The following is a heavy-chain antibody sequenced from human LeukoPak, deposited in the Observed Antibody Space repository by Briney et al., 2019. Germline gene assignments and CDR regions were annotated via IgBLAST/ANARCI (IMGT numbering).Heavy chain of an antibody. Sequence: SGTLSLICGVSGYSISSGYQWAWIRQSPGKGLEWIGSIYHSGSALYTPSLKSRVTISVETSKNQFSLNIFSVTAADTAVYYCARDPRWLTPDCTSTSCYENYFDPWGQGTLVTVSS. J-gene: IGHJ5*02. V-gene: IGHV4-38-2*02. D-gene: IGHD2-2*01. CDR2: IYHSGSA. CDR1: GYSISSGYQ. CDR3: ARDPRWLTPDCTSTSCYENYFDP.